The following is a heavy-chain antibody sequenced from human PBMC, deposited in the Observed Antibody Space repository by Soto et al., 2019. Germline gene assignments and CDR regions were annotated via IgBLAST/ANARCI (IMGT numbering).Heavy chain of an antibody. CDR2: INHSGST. V-gene: IGHV4-34*01. CDR1: CGSFSGYY. CDR3: AKITIFGEADY. J-gene: IGHJ4*02. Sequence: PSETLSLTCAVYCGSFSGYYWSWIRQPPGKGLEWIGEINHSGSTSYNPSLKSRVTISVDTSKNQFSLKLSSVTAADTAVYYCAKITIFGEADYWGQGTLVTVSS. D-gene: IGHD3-3*01.